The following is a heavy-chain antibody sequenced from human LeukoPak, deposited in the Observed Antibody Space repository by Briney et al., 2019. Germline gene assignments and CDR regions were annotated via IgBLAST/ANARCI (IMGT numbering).Heavy chain of an antibody. CDR3: ARAARKDNWRVDY. D-gene: IGHD1-1*01. V-gene: IGHV1-2*04. Sequence: AASVKVSCKASGYTFTGYYMHWVRQAPGQGLEWMGWINPNSGGTNYAQKFQGWVTMTRDTSISTAYMELSRLRSDDTAVYYCARAARKDNWRVDYWGQGTLVTVSS. CDR1: GYTFTGYY. J-gene: IGHJ4*02. CDR2: INPNSGGT.